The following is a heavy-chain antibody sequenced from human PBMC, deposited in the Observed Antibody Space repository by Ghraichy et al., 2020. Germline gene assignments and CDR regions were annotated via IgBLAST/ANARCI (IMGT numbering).Heavy chain of an antibody. J-gene: IGHJ5*02. V-gene: IGHV4-59*01. D-gene: IGHD1-7*01. CDR2: IYYSGST. CDR1: GGSISSYY. CDR3: ARGGVNWNYSA. Sequence: SETLSLTCTVSGGSISSYYWSWIRQPPGKGLEWIGYIYYSGSTNYNPSLKSRVTISVDTSKNQFSLKLSSVTAADTAVYYCARGGVNWNYSAWGQGTLVTVSS.